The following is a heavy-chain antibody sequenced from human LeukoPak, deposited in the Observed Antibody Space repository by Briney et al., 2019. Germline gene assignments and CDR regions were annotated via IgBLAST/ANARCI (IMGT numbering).Heavy chain of an antibody. CDR3: ARDQNWSDGDALGY. CDR2: IKQDGSEK. Sequence: PGGSLRLSCAASGFTFSSYWMSWVRQAPGKGLEWVANIKQDGSEKYYVDSVKGRFTISRDNAKNSLYLQMNSLRAEDTAVYYCARDQNWSDGDALGYWGQGTLVTVSS. J-gene: IGHJ4*02. D-gene: IGHD1-1*01. CDR1: GFTFSSYW. V-gene: IGHV3-7*01.